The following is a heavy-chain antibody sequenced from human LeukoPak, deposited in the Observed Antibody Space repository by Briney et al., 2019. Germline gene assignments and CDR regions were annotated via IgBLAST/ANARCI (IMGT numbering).Heavy chain of an antibody. CDR1: GYSFTYYW. J-gene: IGHJ4*02. V-gene: IGHV5-51*01. Sequence: GESLKISCKGSGYSFTYYWIGWVRQMPGKGLEWMGIIYPGDSDTRYRPSFQGQVTISVDKSISTAYLQWSSLKASDTAMYYCARQDGNPKYYFDYWGRGALVTVSS. CDR2: IYPGDSDT. CDR3: ARQDGNPKYYFDY.